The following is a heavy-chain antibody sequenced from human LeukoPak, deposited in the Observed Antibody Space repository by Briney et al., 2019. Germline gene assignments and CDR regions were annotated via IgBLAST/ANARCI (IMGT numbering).Heavy chain of an antibody. V-gene: IGHV4-39*07. D-gene: IGHD3-10*01. Sequence: SETLSLTCTVSGGSISSSSYYWGWIRQPPGKGLEWIGSIYYSGSTYYNPSLKSRVTISVDTSKNQFSLKLSSVTAADTAVYYCARGPGSGSYDAFDIWGQGTMVTVSS. CDR3: ARGPGSGSYDAFDI. J-gene: IGHJ3*02. CDR1: GGSISSSSYY. CDR2: IYYSGST.